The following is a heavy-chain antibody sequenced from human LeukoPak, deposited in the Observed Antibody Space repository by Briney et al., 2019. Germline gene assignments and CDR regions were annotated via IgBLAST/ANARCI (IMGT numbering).Heavy chain of an antibody. D-gene: IGHD6-19*01. J-gene: IGHJ3*02. V-gene: IGHV3-30*14. CDR2: VSYDGSNK. CDR1: GFTFSSYA. CDR3: ARDVGSSGWFGAFDI. Sequence: GGSLRLSCAASGFTFSSYAMHWVRQAPGKGLEWVAVVSYDGSNKYYADSVKGRFTISRDNSKNTLYLQMGSLRAEDMAVYYCARDVGSSGWFGAFDIWGQGTMVTVSS.